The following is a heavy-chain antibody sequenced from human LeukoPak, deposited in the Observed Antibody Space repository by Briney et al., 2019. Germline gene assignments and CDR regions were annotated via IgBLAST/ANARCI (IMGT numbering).Heavy chain of an antibody. CDR2: ISYDGSNK. V-gene: IGHV3-30-3*01. CDR1: GFTFSSYA. J-gene: IGHJ6*02. D-gene: IGHD3-9*01. Sequence: GGSLRLSCAASGFTFSSYAMHWVRQAPGKGLEWVAVISYDGSNKYYADSVKGRFTISRDNSMNTLYLQMNSLRSEDTAVYYCASTRNYDILTGYAYYYYGMDVWGQGTTVTVSS. CDR3: ASTRNYDILTGYAYYYYGMDV.